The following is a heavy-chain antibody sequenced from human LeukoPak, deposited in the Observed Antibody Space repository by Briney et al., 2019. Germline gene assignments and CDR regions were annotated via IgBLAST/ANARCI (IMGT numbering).Heavy chain of an antibody. CDR3: ARSLTVVTPNDAFDI. V-gene: IGHV3-7*03. Sequence: GGSLRLSCVASGFTFSSYWMSWVRQTPGKGLERVANIKQDGSEKNYADSVKGRFTISRDNSKNTLYLQMNSLRAEDTAVYYCARSLTVVTPNDAFDIWGQGTMVTVSS. CDR1: GFTFSSYW. CDR2: IKQDGSEK. J-gene: IGHJ3*02. D-gene: IGHD4-23*01.